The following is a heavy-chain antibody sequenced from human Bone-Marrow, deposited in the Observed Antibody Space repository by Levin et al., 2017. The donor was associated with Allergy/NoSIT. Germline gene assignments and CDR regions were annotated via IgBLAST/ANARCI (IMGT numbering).Heavy chain of an antibody. D-gene: IGHD5-18*01. CDR3: ASLTPDTAMVLDY. CDR2: IYYSGST. V-gene: IGHV4-61*01. J-gene: IGHJ4*02. CDR1: GGSVSSGSYY. Sequence: SQTLSLTCTVSGGSVSSGSYYWSWIRQPPGKGLEWIGYIYYSGSTNYNPSLKSRVTISVDTSKNQFSLKLSSVTAADTDVYYCASLTPDTAMVLDYWGQGTLVTVAS.